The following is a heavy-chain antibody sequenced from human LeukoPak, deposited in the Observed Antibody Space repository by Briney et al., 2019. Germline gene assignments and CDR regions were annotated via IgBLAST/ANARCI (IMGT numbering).Heavy chain of an antibody. CDR1: GLTFSSYA. V-gene: IGHV3-23*01. J-gene: IGHJ4*02. CDR2: ISGSGGST. CDR3: ARRSPYYDSSGYYLDY. Sequence: GGSLRLSCAASGLTFSSYAMIGVRQAPGKGLEGVSAISGSGGSTYYADSVKGRFTISRDNSKNTLYLQMNSLRAEDTAVYYCARRSPYYDSSGYYLDYWGQGTLVTVSS. D-gene: IGHD3-22*01.